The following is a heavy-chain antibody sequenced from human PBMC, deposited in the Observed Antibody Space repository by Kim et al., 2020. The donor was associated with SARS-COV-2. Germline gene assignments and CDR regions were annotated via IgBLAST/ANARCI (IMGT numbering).Heavy chain of an antibody. V-gene: IGHV6-1*01. J-gene: IGHJ4*02. CDR3: ARGEYSGYDSGFDY. Sequence: AVSVKSRIPINPDPSKNQFSLQLNSVTPEDTAVYYCARGEYSGYDSGFDYWGQGTLVTVSS. D-gene: IGHD5-12*01.